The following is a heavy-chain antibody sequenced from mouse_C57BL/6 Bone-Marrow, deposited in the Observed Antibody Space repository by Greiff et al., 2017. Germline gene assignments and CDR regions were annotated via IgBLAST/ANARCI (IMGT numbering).Heavy chain of an antibody. CDR1: GYTFTSYW. Sequence: QVQLQQPGAELVMPGASVKLSCKASGYTFTSYWMHWVKQRPGQGLEWIGEIDPSDSYTNYNQKFKGKSTLTVDKSSSTAYMQLSSLTSEDSAVYYCAREITTVVATRGYYAMDYWGQGTSVTVSS. V-gene: IGHV1-69*01. J-gene: IGHJ4*01. CDR2: IDPSDSYT. CDR3: AREITTVVATRGYYAMDY. D-gene: IGHD1-1*01.